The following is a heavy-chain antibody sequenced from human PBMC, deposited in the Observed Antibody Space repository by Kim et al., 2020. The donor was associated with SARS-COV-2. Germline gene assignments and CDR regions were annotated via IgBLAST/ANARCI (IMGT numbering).Heavy chain of an antibody. CDR3: AKETWYYYGPAYFDY. V-gene: IGHV3-23*01. J-gene: IGHJ4*02. Sequence: SVKGRFTLPRTKTKHTLYLQMNSVRAEDTAVYYCAKETWYYYGPAYFDYWGQGTLVTVSS. D-gene: IGHD3-10*01.